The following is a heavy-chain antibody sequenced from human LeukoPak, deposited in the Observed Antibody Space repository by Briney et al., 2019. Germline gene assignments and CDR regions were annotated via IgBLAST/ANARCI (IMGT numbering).Heavy chain of an antibody. CDR1: GGSFSGYY. CDR3: ATDYYGSGAGGY. Sequence: PSETLSLTCAVYGGSFSGYYWSWIRQPPGKGLEWIGEINHSGSTNYNPSLKSRVTISVDTSKNQFSLKLSSVTAADTAVYYCATDYYGSGAGGYWGQGTLVTVSS. D-gene: IGHD3-10*01. CDR2: INHSGST. J-gene: IGHJ4*02. V-gene: IGHV4-34*01.